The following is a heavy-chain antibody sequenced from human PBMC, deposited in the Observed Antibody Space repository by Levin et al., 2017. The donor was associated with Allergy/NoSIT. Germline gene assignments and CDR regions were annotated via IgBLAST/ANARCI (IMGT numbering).Heavy chain of an antibody. D-gene: IGHD6-6*01. J-gene: IGHJ4*02. CDR2: MSWNGGTI. CDR3: TKASGNGYSTSAGDY. CDR1: GFTFHDYG. V-gene: IGHV3-9*01. Sequence: GGSLRLSCAASGFTFHDYGMHWVRQAPGKGLEWVSGMSWNGGTIGYADSVKGRFTISRDNAKKFLYLQMNSLTTEDTALYYCTKASGNGYSTSAGDYWGQGTLVTVSS.